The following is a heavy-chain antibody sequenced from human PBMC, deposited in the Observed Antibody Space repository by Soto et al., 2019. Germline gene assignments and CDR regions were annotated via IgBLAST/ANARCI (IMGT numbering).Heavy chain of an antibody. J-gene: IGHJ4*02. D-gene: IGHD5-12*01. CDR1: GFTFGDYA. Sequence: GGSLRLSCTASGFTFGDYAMSWFRQAPGKGLEWVGFIRSKAYGGTTEYAASVKGRFTISRDDSKSIAYLQMNSLKTEDTAVYYCTRDGSSGYDGLNYWGQGTLVTVSS. V-gene: IGHV3-49*03. CDR3: TRDGSSGYDGLNY. CDR2: IRSKAYGGTT.